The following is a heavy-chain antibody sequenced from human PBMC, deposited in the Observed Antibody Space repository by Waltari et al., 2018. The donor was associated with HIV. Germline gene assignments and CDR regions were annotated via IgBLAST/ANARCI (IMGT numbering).Heavy chain of an antibody. J-gene: IGHJ4*02. CDR2: FSGSASST. CDR1: GFNFSSYA. Sequence: EVQVLESGGGLVQPGGSLRLSCEASGFNFSSYAVSWVRQAPGKGLEWVSSFSGSASSTYYADSVKGRFTISSDNSKNTLYLQMNSLRAEDTAVYYCAKEVTPYYFDNWGQGTLVTVSS. CDR3: AKEVTPYYFDN. D-gene: IGHD4-4*01. V-gene: IGHV3-23*01.